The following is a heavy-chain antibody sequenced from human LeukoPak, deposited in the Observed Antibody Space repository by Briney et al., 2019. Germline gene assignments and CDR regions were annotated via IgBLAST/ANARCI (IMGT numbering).Heavy chain of an antibody. CDR2: ISYDGSNK. J-gene: IGHJ6*02. CDR3: EKDRGYCSSTSCSYYYYGMDV. D-gene: IGHD2-2*01. Sequence: GGSLRLSCAASGFTFSIYRMHWARQAPGKGLEWVAVISYDGSNKYYADSVKGRFTISRDNSKNTLYLQMNSLRAEDTAVYYCEKDRGYCSSTSCSYYYYGMDVWGQGTTVTVSS. V-gene: IGHV3-30*18. CDR1: GFTFSIYR.